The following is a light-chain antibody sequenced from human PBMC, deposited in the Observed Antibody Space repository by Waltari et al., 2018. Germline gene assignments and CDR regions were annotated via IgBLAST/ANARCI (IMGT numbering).Light chain of an antibody. CDR3: SSYTTGTIVVI. CDR2: DVY. Sequence: QSALTQPASVSGSPGQSITISCTGTSSAIGAYHYVSWYQQNPGQAPKLLIYDVYKRPSGVSNRFSGSKSGNTASLTISELQAEDESDYYCSSYTTGTIVVILGGGTKLTVL. J-gene: IGLJ2*01. CDR1: SSAIGAYHY. V-gene: IGLV2-14*01.